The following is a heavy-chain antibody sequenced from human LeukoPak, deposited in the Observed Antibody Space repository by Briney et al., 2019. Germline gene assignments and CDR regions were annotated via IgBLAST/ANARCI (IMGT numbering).Heavy chain of an antibody. CDR1: GYTFTSYD. D-gene: IGHD3-3*01. Sequence: ASVKVSCKASGYTFTSYDINWVRQAPGQGLEWMGWMNPNSGNTGYAQKFQGRVTMTRNTSISTAYMELSSLRSEDTAVYYCARGDSKIFGVVIYDYWGQGTLVTVSS. V-gene: IGHV1-8*01. CDR2: MNPNSGNT. CDR3: ARGDSKIFGVVIYDY. J-gene: IGHJ4*02.